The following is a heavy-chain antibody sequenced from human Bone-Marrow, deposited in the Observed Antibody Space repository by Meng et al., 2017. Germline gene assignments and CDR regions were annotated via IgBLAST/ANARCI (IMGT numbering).Heavy chain of an antibody. CDR3: TTDPRVWYYGMDV. J-gene: IGHJ6*02. Sequence: GESLKISCVASGGTFRNFWMTWVRQAPGKGLEWVGRIKSKVDGGTTDFAAPVKGRFTISRDDAQNTLYLQMDSLKTEDTAVYYCTTDPRVWYYGMDVWGQGTTVTVSS. CDR1: GGTFRNFW. CDR2: IKSKVDGGTT. V-gene: IGHV3-15*01.